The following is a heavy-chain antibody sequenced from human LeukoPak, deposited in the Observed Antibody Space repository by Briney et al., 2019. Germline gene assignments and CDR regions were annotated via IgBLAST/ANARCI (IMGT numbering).Heavy chain of an antibody. J-gene: IGHJ4*02. CDR3: ARVGTEDGFDY. Sequence: PGGSLRLSCAASGFTFSSYSMNWVRQAPGKGLEWVSSISRSSSYIYYADSVKGRFTISRDNAKNSLYLQMNSLRAEDTAVYYCARVGTEDGFDYWGQGTLVTVSS. D-gene: IGHD3-10*01. V-gene: IGHV3-21*01. CDR2: ISRSSSYI. CDR1: GFTFSSYS.